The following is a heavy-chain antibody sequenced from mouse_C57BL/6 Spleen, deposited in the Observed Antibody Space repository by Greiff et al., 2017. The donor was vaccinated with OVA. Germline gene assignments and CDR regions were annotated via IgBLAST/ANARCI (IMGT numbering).Heavy chain of an antibody. CDR2: IDPETGGT. CDR3: TRPYDYDGRYFDV. J-gene: IGHJ1*03. D-gene: IGHD2-4*01. CDR1: GYTFTDYE. Sequence: QVHVKQSGAELVRPGASVTLSCKASGYTFTDYEMHWVKQTPVHGLEWIGAIDPETGGTAYNQKFKGKAILTADKSSSTAYMELRSLTSEDSAVYYCTRPYDYDGRYFDVWGTGTTVTVSS. V-gene: IGHV1-15*01.